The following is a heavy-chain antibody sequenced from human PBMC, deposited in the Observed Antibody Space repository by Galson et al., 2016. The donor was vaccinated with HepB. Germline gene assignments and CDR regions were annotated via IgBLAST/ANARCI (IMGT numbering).Heavy chain of an antibody. Sequence: TLSLTCTVSGGSISSSVYYWAWIRPPPGKGLEWIGNIYYSGTTYDNPSLQSRVTISVDTSNNQFPLSQDFVTAADTALSSCVRPDRAGLGNFWGPGTMVTVSS. CDR1: GGSISSSVYY. CDR2: IYYSGTT. CDR3: VRPDRAGLGNF. J-gene: IGHJ3*01. D-gene: IGHD6-19*01. V-gene: IGHV4-39*01.